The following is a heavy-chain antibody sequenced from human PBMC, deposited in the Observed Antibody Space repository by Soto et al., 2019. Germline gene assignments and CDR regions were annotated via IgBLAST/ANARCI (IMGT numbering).Heavy chain of an antibody. J-gene: IGHJ4*02. Sequence: ASVKVSCKASGYTFTSYDIYWVRQATGQGLEWMGWMNPNTGNSGYAQKFQGRVTMTSDTSISTAHMELSSLRSEDTAVYYCARRAETDGWNGFGADKYYFDFWGQGTLVTVSS. CDR3: ARRAETDGWNGFGADKYYFDF. CDR1: GYTFTSYD. V-gene: IGHV1-8*01. D-gene: IGHD1-1*01. CDR2: MNPNTGNS.